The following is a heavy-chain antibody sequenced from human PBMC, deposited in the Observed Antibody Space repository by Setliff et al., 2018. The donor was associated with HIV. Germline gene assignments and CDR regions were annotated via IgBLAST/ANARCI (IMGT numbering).Heavy chain of an antibody. CDR3: ARGGLDYYYGMDV. CDR2: IYYSGST. J-gene: IGHJ6*02. Sequence: TLSLTCTVSGGSISSHYWSWIRQPPGKGLEWIGSIYYSGSTNYNPSLKSRVTISVDTSKNQFSLKLSSVTAADTAVYYCARGGLDYYYGMDVWGQGTTVTVSS. V-gene: IGHV4-59*11. CDR1: GGSISSHY.